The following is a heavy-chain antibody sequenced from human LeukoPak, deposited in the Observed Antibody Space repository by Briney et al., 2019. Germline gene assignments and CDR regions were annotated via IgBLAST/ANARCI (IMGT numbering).Heavy chain of an antibody. CDR1: GGSISSGSYY. D-gene: IGHD1-26*01. CDR2: IYTSGST. J-gene: IGHJ5*02. V-gene: IGHV4-61*02. Sequence: SETLSLACTVSGGSISSGSYYWSWIRQPAGKGLEWIGRIYTSGSTNYNPSLKSRVTISVDTSKNQFSLKLSSVTAADTAVYYCARQRGGSYNNWFDPWAREPWSPSPQ. CDR3: ARQRGGSYNNWFDP.